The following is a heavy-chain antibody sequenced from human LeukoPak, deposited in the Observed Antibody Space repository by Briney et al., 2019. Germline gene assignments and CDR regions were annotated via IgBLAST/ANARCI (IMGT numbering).Heavy chain of an antibody. V-gene: IGHV3-48*03. CDR2: ISSSGSTI. J-gene: IGHJ3*02. CDR1: GFTFSSYE. D-gene: IGHD4-17*01. CDR3: ARVLRHGDYADAFDI. Sequence: PGGSLRLSCAASGFTFSSYEMNWVRQAPGKGLKWVSYISSSGSTIYYADSVKGRFTISRDNAKNSLYLQMNSLRAEDTAVYYCARVLRHGDYADAFDIWGQGTMVTVSS.